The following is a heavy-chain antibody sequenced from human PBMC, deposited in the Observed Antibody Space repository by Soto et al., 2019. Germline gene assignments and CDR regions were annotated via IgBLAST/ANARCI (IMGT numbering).Heavy chain of an antibody. CDR2: IYYSGST. J-gene: IGHJ3*02. D-gene: IGHD3-16*02. V-gene: IGHV4-59*01. CDR1: GGYIRSYY. CDR3: ARVVVVWGSYRSVSAFDI. Sequence: SETHSLTSTVSGGYIRSYYWSWIRQPPGKGLEWIGYIYYSGSTNYNPSLKSRVTISVDTSKNQFSLKLSSVTAADTAVYYCARVVVVWGSYRSVSAFDIWGQGTMVTVSS.